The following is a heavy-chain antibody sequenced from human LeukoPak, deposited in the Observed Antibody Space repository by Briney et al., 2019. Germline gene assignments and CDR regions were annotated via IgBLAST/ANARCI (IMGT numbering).Heavy chain of an antibody. Sequence: SETLSLTCTVSGGSISISNYYWGWIRQPPGKGLEWIANIYYSGNTYYNPSLKSRVTIFVETSKNQFSLNLNSVTAADTAVYYCARQISSTWGYYFDYWGQGTLFTVSS. J-gene: IGHJ4*02. CDR1: GGSISISNYY. V-gene: IGHV4-39*01. CDR3: ARQISSTWGYYFDY. D-gene: IGHD6-13*01. CDR2: IYYSGNT.